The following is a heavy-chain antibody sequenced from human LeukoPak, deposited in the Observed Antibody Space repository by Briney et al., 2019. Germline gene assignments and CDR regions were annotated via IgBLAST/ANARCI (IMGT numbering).Heavy chain of an antibody. CDR2: ISSSGSTI. CDR1: GFTFDKAW. D-gene: IGHD3-10*02. V-gene: IGHV3-48*03. J-gene: IGHJ6*04. Sequence: PGGSLRLSCAASGFTFDKAWMTWVRQAPGKGLEWVSYISSSGSTIYYADSVKGRFTISRDNAKNSLYLQMNSLRAEDTAVYYCAELGITRIGGVWGKGTTVTISS. CDR3: AELGITRIGGV.